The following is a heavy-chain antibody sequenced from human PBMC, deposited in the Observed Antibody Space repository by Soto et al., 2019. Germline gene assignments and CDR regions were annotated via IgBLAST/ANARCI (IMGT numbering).Heavy chain of an antibody. V-gene: IGHV1-18*01. CDR1: GYTFTSYG. J-gene: IGHJ6*02. Sequence: ASVKVSCKASGYTFTSYGISWVRQAPGQGLEWMGWISAYNGNTNYAQKLQGRVTMTTDTSTSTAYMELRSLRSDDTAVYYCARGCSGGSCYPCYYYGMDVWGQGTTVTVSS. D-gene: IGHD2-15*01. CDR3: ARGCSGGSCYPCYYYGMDV. CDR2: ISAYNGNT.